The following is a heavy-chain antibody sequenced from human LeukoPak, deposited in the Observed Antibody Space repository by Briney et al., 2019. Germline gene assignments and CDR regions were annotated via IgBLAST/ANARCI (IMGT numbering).Heavy chain of an antibody. V-gene: IGHV3-48*01. D-gene: IGHD3-10*01. J-gene: IGHJ4*02. CDR3: ASLLWFGELSALFDY. Sequence: GGSLRLSCAASGFTFSSYSMNWVRQAPGKGLEWVSYINSSSSTIYYADSVKGRFTISRDNAKNSLYLQMNSLRAEDTAVYYCASLLWFGELSALFDYWGQGTLVTVSS. CDR1: GFTFSSYS. CDR2: INSSSSTI.